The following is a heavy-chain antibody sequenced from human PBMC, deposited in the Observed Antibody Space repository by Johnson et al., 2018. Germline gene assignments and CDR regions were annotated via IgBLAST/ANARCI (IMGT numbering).Heavy chain of an antibody. V-gene: IGHV3-30*18. CDR2: ISFDGSSK. CDR3: VKEGYDSWNMVYYYYMDV. J-gene: IGHJ6*03. CDR1: GFTFSAYG. Sequence: QVQLVESGGGVVQPGRSLRLSCAASGFTFSAYGMHWVRQAPGKGLEWVAIISFDGSSKYYIDSVKGRFTVSRDNSKTTLYLQMNSLRAEDTAVYYCVKEGYDSWNMVYYYYMDVLGKGTTVTVSS. D-gene: IGHD3-3*01.